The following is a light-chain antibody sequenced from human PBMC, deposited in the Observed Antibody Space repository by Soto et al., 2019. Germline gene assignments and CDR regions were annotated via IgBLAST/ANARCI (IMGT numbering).Light chain of an antibody. CDR2: DTS. J-gene: IGKJ5*01. V-gene: IGKV3-15*01. CDR3: QQYNDWFPIT. CDR1: QSVSSK. Sequence: EIVITQSPATLSVSPGERAALSCRASQSVSSKLAGYRQRPGQAQRLVIYDTSTRATGVPARFSGSGSGTEFTLTISSLQSEDFGVYYCQQYNDWFPITFGQGTRLEIK.